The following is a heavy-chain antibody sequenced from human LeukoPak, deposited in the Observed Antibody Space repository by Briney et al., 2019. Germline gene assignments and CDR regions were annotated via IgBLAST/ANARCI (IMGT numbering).Heavy chain of an antibody. V-gene: IGHV3-48*01. CDR1: GFTFSNYN. CDR2: ISSSSSTI. J-gene: IGHJ4*02. D-gene: IGHD3-3*01. CDR3: ARDDYDYDFWSGYPAYFDY. Sequence: GGSLRLSCAASGFTFSNYNMNWVRQAPGKGLEWVSYISSSSSTIYYADSVKGRFTISRDNAKNSLYLQMNSLRAEDTAVYYCARDDYDYDFWSGYPAYFDYWGQGTLVTVSS.